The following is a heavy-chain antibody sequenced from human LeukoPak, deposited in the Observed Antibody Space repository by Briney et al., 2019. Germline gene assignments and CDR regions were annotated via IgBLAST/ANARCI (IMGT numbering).Heavy chain of an antibody. J-gene: IGHJ6*03. CDR2: RNPNSGNT. D-gene: IGHD3-16*01. CDR1: GYTFTSYD. V-gene: IGHV1-8*01. CDR3: ATFKKSAFYMDV. Sequence: ASVKVSCKASGYTFTSYDIHWVRQATGQGLEWMGWRNPNSGNTGYAQRFQGRVTMTRNTSISTAYMELSSLRSEDTAVYYCATFKKSAFYMDVWGKGTTVTVSS.